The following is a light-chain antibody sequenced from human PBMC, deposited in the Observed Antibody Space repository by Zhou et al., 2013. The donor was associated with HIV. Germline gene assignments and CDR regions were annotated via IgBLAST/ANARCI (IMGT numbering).Light chain of an antibody. J-gene: IGKJ3*01. CDR3: QQADSFPSGVT. CDR2: AAS. V-gene: IGKV1-12*02. CDR1: QDISNW. Sequence: DIQMTQSPSSVSASVGDRVTITCRASQDISNWLAWYQQKPGKAPKLLIYAASSLHSGVPSRFSGSGSGTDFTLTISSLQPEDFATYYCQQADSFPSGVTFGPGTKVDXK.